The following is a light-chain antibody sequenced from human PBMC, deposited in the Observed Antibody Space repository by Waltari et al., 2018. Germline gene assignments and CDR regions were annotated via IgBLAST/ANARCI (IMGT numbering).Light chain of an antibody. CDR3: QQYNNWPPWT. CDR2: GAS. Sequence: EIVMTQSPATLSVSPGARATLSCRASQSVGSNLAWYQQKPGQSPRLLIYGASTRATGIPARCSGSGSGTEFTLTISSLQSEDFAVYYCQQYNNWPPWTFGQGTKVEIK. J-gene: IGKJ1*01. CDR1: QSVGSN. V-gene: IGKV3-15*01.